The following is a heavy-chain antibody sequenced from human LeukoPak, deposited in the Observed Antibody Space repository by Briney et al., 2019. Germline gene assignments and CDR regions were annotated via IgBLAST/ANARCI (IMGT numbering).Heavy chain of an antibody. CDR2: IYTGGNT. J-gene: IGHJ4*02. CDR3: ARDFYGSGSYYTALDY. CDR1: GFIVSSNY. D-gene: IGHD3-10*01. V-gene: IGHV3-66*01. Sequence: PGGSLRLSCAASGFIVSSNYMSWVRQAPGKGLEWVSVIYTGGNTYYADSVQGRFTISRDNSKTTLYLQMNSLRAEDTAVYYCARDFYGSGSYYTALDYWGQGTQVTVSS.